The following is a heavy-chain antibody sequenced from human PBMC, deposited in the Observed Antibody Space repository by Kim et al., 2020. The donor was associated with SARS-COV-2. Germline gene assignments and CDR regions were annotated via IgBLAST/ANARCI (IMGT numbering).Heavy chain of an antibody. D-gene: IGHD1-26*01. V-gene: IGHV1-46*01. Sequence: ARKFQGRVTMTRETSTSTVYMELGSLRSEDTAVYYCARDRLIVGATTLGYWGQGTLVTVSS. J-gene: IGHJ4*02. CDR3: ARDRLIVGATTLGY.